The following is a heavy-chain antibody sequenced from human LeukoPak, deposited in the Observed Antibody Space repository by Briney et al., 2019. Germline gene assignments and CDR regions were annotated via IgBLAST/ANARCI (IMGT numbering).Heavy chain of an antibody. CDR2: ITGTADKT. J-gene: IGHJ3*02. CDR3: ARRGGSRGWGAFDI. Sequence: QPGRSLRLSCAASGFTFTNYVMNWVRQAPGKGLEWVSSITGTADKTYDADSVKGRFTISRDNSKNTLSLQMSSLRVEDTAIYYCARRGGSRGWGAFDIWGQGTIVTVSS. CDR1: GFTFTNYV. D-gene: IGHD6-19*01. V-gene: IGHV3-23*01.